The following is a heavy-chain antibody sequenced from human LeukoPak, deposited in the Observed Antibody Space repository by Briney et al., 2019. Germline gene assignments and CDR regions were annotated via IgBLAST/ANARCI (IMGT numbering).Heavy chain of an antibody. J-gene: IGHJ3*02. CDR2: IDTAGNT. CDR3: ARTSKVTSVMDI. Sequence: PRGSPRLSCGASGFTFSNYDMHWVCQATGKGLEWVSAIDTAGNTFYPGSVRGRFTISRENAKKSLYLQMNNVRAGDTAVYYCARTSKVTSVMDIRGPGTLGTVSS. V-gene: IGHV3-13*01. CDR1: GFTFSNYD. D-gene: IGHD3-16*01.